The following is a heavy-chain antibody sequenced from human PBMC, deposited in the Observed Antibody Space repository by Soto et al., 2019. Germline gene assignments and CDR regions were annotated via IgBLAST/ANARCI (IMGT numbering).Heavy chain of an antibody. Sequence: SETVSLTCAVYGGSFSGYYWSWIRQPPGKGLEWIGEINHSGSTNYNPSLKSRVTISVDTSKNQFSLKLSSVTAADTAVYYCARGLSYYYYYMDVWGKGTTVTVSS. J-gene: IGHJ6*03. CDR2: INHSGST. CDR3: ARGLSYYYYYMDV. V-gene: IGHV4-34*01. CDR1: GGSFSGYY.